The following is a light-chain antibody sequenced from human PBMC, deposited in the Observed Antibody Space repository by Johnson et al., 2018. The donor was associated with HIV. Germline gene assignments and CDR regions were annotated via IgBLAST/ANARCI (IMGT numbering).Light chain of an antibody. V-gene: IGLV1-51*01. CDR3: ATWDDSLNGYV. CDR2: DNN. J-gene: IGLJ1*01. CDR1: SSNIGINS. Sequence: QSVLTQPPSVSAAPGQKVTISCSGSSSNIGINSVSWYQQVPGTAPKLLIYDNNKRPSGIPDRFSGSKSGTSASLAISGLQSEDEADYYCATWDDSLNGYVFGTGTKVTVL.